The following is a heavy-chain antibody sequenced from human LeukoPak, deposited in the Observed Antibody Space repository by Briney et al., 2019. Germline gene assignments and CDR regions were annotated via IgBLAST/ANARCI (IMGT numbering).Heavy chain of an antibody. J-gene: IGHJ4*02. D-gene: IGHD1-26*01. V-gene: IGHV3-23*01. CDR2: ISGTGDTT. CDR1: GFTFSSFA. CDR3: AREVGDFDY. Sequence: GGSLRLSCAASGFTFSSFAMTWVRQAPGKGLEWVSVISGTGDTTYYAGSVKGRFTISRDNSKNTLYLHMSSLRAEDTAVYYCAREVGDFDYWGQGALVAVSS.